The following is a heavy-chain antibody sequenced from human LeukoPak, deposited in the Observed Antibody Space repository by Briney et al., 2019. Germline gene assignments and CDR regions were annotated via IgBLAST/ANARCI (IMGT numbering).Heavy chain of an antibody. CDR1: GGSFSGYY. J-gene: IGHJ4*02. CDR2: INHSGST. Sequence: SETLSLTCAVYGGSFSGYYWSWIRQPPGKGLEWIGEINHSGSTNYNPSLKSRVTISVDTSKNQFSLKLSSVTAADTAVYYCARIPSPYYYDSSGYYYSYYFDYWGQGTLVTVSS. CDR3: ARIPSPYYYDSSGYYYSYYFDY. D-gene: IGHD3-22*01. V-gene: IGHV4-34*01.